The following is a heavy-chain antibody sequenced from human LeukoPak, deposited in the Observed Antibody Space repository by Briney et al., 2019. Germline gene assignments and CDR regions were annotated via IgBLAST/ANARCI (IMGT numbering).Heavy chain of an antibody. CDR2: IYYSGST. CDR1: GGSISSSNYY. Sequence: PSETLSLTCTVSGGSISSSNYYWGWIRQPPGQGLEWIGSIYYSGSTYYNPSLKSRVTISVDTSKNQFSLKLSSVTAADTAVYYCARLDGYCSGGSCYSVSFVDPWGQGTLVTVSS. V-gene: IGHV4-39*01. D-gene: IGHD2-15*01. J-gene: IGHJ5*02. CDR3: ARLDGYCSGGSCYSVSFVDP.